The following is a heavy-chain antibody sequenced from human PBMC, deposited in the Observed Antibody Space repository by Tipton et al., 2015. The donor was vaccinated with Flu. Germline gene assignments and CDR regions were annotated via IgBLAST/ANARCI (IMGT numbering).Heavy chain of an antibody. J-gene: IGHJ4*02. CDR2: IYPRGTT. D-gene: IGHD3-10*02. CDR3: ARLSYYDVDLKNFYFDY. V-gene: IGHV4-39*01. CDR1: SGSIRSTNYF. Sequence: TLSLTCTVSSGSIRSTNYFCAWIRQPPGKRLELIGCIYPRGTTYYNPSLKSRVTISVDTSKSQFSLKLRSVTAADTAVYYCARLSYYDVDLKNFYFDYWGQGALVTVSS.